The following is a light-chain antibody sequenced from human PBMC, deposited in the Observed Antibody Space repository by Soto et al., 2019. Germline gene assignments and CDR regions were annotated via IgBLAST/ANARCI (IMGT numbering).Light chain of an antibody. CDR3: QKYGSSPRT. Sequence: EIVLTQSPGTLSLSPGERATLSCRAGQSVSSSYLAWYQQKPGQAPRLLIYGASSGATGIPDRFSGSGSGTDFTLTISRLDPEDFEVYNCQKYGSSPRTFGQGTKV. CDR2: GAS. CDR1: QSVSSSY. J-gene: IGKJ1*01. V-gene: IGKV3-20*01.